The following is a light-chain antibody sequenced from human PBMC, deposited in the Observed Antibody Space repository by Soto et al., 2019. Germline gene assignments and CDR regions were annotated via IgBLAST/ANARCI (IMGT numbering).Light chain of an antibody. CDR3: GTWDDRLDGNYV. Sequence: QSVLTQPPSVSAAPGQQVTISCPGSSCNIGDNYVSWYQHLPGTAPKLVVYDNDRRPSGIPGRFSGSKSGTSATLVITGLQTGDEADYYCGTWDDRLDGNYVFGTGTKVTVL. J-gene: IGLJ1*01. V-gene: IGLV1-51*01. CDR2: DND. CDR1: SCNIGDNY.